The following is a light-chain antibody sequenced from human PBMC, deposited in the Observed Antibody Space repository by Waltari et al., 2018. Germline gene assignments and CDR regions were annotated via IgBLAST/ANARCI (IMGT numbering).Light chain of an antibody. V-gene: IGKV3-15*01. Sequence: EIVMTQSPATLSVSPGERATLSCRASQSVSSNLAWYQQKPGQAPRLLIYGASTRATGIPARCSGSGSGTEFTLTISSLQSEDFAVYYCQQYNNWPPGSFGQGTKLEI. CDR1: QSVSSN. J-gene: IGKJ2*03. CDR2: GAS. CDR3: QQYNNWPPGS.